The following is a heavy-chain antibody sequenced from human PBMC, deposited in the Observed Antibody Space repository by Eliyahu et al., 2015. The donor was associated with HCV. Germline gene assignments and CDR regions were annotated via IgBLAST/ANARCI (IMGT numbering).Heavy chain of an antibody. CDR1: GGTFSSYA. CDR2: IIPILGIA. J-gene: IGHJ5*02. V-gene: IGHV1-69*04. CDR3: ARGIATYDSSWGPFDP. Sequence: QVQLVQSGAEVKKPGSSVKVSCKASGGTFSSYAISWVRQAPGQGLEWMGRIIPILGIANYXQKFQGRVTITADKSTSTAYMELSSLRSEDTAVYYCARGIATYDSSWGPFDPWGQGTLVTVSS. D-gene: IGHD3-22*01.